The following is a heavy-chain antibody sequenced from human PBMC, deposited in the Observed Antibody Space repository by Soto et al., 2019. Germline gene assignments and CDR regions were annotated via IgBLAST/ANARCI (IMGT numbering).Heavy chain of an antibody. CDR3: ARELYYYDSSGYYNWFDP. Sequence: SETLSLTCTVSGGSISSGGYYCSWIRQHPKKGLGWIGYIYYSWSTYYNPSLKSRVTISVYTSKNQFSLKLSSVTAADTAVYYCARELYYYDSSGYYNWFDPWGQGTLVTVSS. J-gene: IGHJ5*02. CDR2: IYYSWST. V-gene: IGHV4-31*03. D-gene: IGHD3-22*01. CDR1: GGSISSGGYY.